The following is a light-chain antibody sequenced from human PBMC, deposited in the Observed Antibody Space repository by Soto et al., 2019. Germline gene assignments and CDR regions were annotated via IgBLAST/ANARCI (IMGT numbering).Light chain of an antibody. J-gene: IGLJ1*01. Sequence: QSALTQPPSVSGSPGQSVTISCTGTSSDVGSYNRVSWYQQPPGTAPKLMIYEVSNRPSGVPDRFSGSKSGNTASLTISGLQAEDEADYYCSSYTSSSTFVYVFGTGTNSPS. CDR3: SSYTSSSTFVYV. V-gene: IGLV2-18*02. CDR2: EVS. CDR1: SSDVGSYNR.